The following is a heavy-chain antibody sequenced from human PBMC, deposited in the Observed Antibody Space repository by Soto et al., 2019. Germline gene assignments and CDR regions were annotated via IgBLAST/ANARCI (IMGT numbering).Heavy chain of an antibody. V-gene: IGHV3-21*02. CDR3: VRGSYGDYDS. CDR2: LDPSSTYI. D-gene: IGHD4-17*01. Sequence: EVQLVESGGGLARPGGSLGLSCAAFGFTFIPYPLNWVRQAPGKGLGWVSSLDPSSTYIYYADSVKGRFTLSRDNAKNSLFLRLNSLRADDTALYYCVRGSYGDYDSWGQGTLVTVSS. CDR1: GFTFIPYP. J-gene: IGHJ5*01.